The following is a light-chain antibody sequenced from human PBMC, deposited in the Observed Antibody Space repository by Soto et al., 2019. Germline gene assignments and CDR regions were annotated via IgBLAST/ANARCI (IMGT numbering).Light chain of an antibody. J-gene: IGKJ2*01. V-gene: IGKV3D-15*01. CDR2: DAS. CDR3: QQYNNWPPEYT. Sequence: EIMMTQSPATQSVSPGERVTLSCRASQSVNSKLAWYQKKPGQAPRLLIYDASTRATGIPARFSGSGSGTEFTLPITSLQSEDFAVYYCQQYNNWPPEYTFGQGTKLEIK. CDR1: QSVNSK.